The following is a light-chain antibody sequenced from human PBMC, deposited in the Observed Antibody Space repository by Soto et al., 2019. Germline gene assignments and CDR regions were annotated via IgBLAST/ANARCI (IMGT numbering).Light chain of an antibody. V-gene: IGKV3-15*01. CDR3: QQYSSSPET. J-gene: IGKJ1*01. Sequence: ELVMTQSPATLCVSPGERAILSCGASQSVSSDLAWYQQKSGQAPRLLIYGAFTRAAGVPARFSGSGSGTDFTLTISRLEPEDFAVYYCQQYSSSPETFGQGTNVDIK. CDR2: GAF. CDR1: QSVSSD.